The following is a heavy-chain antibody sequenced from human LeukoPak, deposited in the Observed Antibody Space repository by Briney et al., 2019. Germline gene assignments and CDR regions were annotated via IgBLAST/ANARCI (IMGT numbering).Heavy chain of an antibody. CDR1: GFTFSSYA. D-gene: IGHD4-17*01. J-gene: IGHJ4*02. Sequence: PGGSLRLSCAASGFTFSSYAMSWVRQAPGKGLEWVSAISGSGGSTYYADSVKGRFTISRDNSNNTLYLQMNSLRAEHTAVYYCAKSGHDYAENDYWGQGTLVTVSS. CDR2: ISGSGGST. V-gene: IGHV3-23*01. CDR3: AKSGHDYAENDY.